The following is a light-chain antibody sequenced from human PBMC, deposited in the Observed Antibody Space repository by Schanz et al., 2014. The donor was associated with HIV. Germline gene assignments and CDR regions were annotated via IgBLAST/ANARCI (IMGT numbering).Light chain of an antibody. Sequence: IQLTQSPSSLSASVGDRVTITCRASQGISSYLAWYQQKPGKAPNLLIYGASTLQSGVPSRFSGSGSGTHFTLTITSLQFDDFATYYCQQSYSATPYTFGQGTRLEIK. CDR3: QQSYSATPYT. CDR2: GAS. V-gene: IGKV1-39*01. CDR1: QGISSY. J-gene: IGKJ2*01.